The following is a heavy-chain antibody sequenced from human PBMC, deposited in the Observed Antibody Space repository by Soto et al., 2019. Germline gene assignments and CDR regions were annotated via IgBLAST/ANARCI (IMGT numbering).Heavy chain of an antibody. Sequence: SETLSLTCAVYGGSFSGYYWGWIRRAPGKGLEWIGSINSSGSTFSNPSLKSRVTLSVDTSKNQFSLKLTSVTAADTALYYCSRHAPEGFDPWGQGTLVTVSS. V-gene: IGHV4-34*01. J-gene: IGHJ5*02. CDR2: INSSGST. CDR3: SRHAPEGFDP. CDR1: GGSFSGYY.